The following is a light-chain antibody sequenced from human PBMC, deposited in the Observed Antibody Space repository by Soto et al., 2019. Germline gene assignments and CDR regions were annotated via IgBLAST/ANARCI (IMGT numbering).Light chain of an antibody. CDR2: EVT. V-gene: IGLV2-8*01. Sequence: QSALTQPPSASGSPGQSVAISCTGTNSDVGGYNYVSWYQQHPGKAPKLMIYEVTKRPSGVPDRFSGSKSGNTASLTVSGLQAEDEADYYCSSYAGNNNKVFGTGTKLTV. CDR3: SSYAGNNNKV. J-gene: IGLJ1*01. CDR1: NSDVGGYNY.